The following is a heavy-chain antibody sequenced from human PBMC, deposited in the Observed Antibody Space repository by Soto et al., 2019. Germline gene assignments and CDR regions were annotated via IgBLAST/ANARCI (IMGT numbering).Heavy chain of an antibody. CDR2: IWYDGSNK. J-gene: IGHJ6*02. CDR3: AKDPSSIYYYYGMDV. V-gene: IGHV3-33*06. D-gene: IGHD2-2*01. CDR1: GFTFSIYG. Sequence: QVQLVESGGGVVQPGRSLRLSCAASGFTFSIYGMHWVRQAPGKGLEWVAVIWYDGSNKYYADSVKGRVTISRDNSKNTLYLQMNSLRAEDTAVYYCAKDPSSIYYYYGMDVWGQGTTVTVSS.